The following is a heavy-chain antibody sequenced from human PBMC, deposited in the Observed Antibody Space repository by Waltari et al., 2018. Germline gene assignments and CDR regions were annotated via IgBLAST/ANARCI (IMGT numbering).Heavy chain of an antibody. V-gene: IGHV1-24*01. D-gene: IGHD3-10*01. J-gene: IGHJ4*02. CDR2: FDPEDGET. CDR3: ATDRYYGSGSYYPFDY. Sequence: QVQLVQSGAEVKKPGASVKVSCKVSGYTLTELSMHWVRQAPGKGLEWMGGFDPEDGETIYAQKLQGRVTMTEETATDTAYMERSSLRSEDTAVYYCATDRYYGSGSYYPFDYWGQGTLVTVSS. CDR1: GYTLTELS.